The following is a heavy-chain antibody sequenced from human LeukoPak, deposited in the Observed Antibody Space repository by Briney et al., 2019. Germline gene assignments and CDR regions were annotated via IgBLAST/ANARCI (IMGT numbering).Heavy chain of an antibody. CDR2: ITWRSNTL. D-gene: IGHD3-16*01. J-gene: IGHJ4*02. CDR1: GFTFNNYN. V-gene: IGHV3-9*01. Sequence: GGTLRLSCTASGFTFNNYNMHWVRQAPGKGLEWVSGITWRSNTLCYADSLKGRFTISKDNAKNFLFLQMNSLRTEDTALYYGARDLYDYEILSVAVLDSWGQGTLVTVSS. CDR3: ARDLYDYEILSVAVLDS.